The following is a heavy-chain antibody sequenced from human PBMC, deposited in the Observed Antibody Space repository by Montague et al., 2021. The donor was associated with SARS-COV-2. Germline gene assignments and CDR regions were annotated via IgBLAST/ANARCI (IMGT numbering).Heavy chain of an antibody. V-gene: IGHV3-30*18. CDR3: ANWEN. Sequence: FLSLSCAASGLSVGHSNMHWVRQAPGKGLGWVAVFSFVGSNRYYAYSVKGRFTISRDDSENKLHLQMNSLRPEDTAVYYCANWENWGQGTLVIVSS. D-gene: IGHD1-26*01. CDR2: FSFVGSNR. J-gene: IGHJ4*02. CDR1: GLSVGHSN.